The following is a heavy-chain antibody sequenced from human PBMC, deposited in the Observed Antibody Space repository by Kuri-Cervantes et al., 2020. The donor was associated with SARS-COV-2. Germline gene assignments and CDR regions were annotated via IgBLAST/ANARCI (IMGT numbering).Heavy chain of an antibody. CDR1: GGSISSYY. Sequence: SETLSLTCTVSGGSISSYYWSWIRQPPGKGLEWIGYIYYSGSTNYNPSLKSRVTISVDTSKNQFSLKLSSVTAADTAVYYCARLHGDYVFLYYYYMDVWGKGTTVTVSS. CDR2: IYYSGST. D-gene: IGHD4-17*01. J-gene: IGHJ6*03. CDR3: ARLHGDYVFLYYYYMDV. V-gene: IGHV4-59*08.